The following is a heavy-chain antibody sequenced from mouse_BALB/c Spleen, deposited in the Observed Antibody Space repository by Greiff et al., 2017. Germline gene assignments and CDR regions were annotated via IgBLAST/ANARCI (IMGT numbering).Heavy chain of an antibody. D-gene: IGHD1-1*01. V-gene: IGHV5-6*01. Sequence: EVQLVESGGDLVKPGGSLKLSCAASGFTFSSYGMSWVRQTPDKRLEWVATISSGGSYTYYTDSVKERFTISRDNAKNTLYLQMSSLKSEDTAMYYCARRGTVVASDLYFDVWGEGTTVTVSS. CDR2: ISSGGSYT. CDR3: ARRGTVVASDLYFDV. CDR1: GFTFSSYG. J-gene: IGHJ1*01.